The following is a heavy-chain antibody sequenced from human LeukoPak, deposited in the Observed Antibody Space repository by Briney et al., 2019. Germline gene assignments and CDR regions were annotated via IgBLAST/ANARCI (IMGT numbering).Heavy chain of an antibody. D-gene: IGHD3-22*01. J-gene: IGHJ4*02. CDR2: ISDNGGET. Sequence: GGPLRLSCAASGFTFTDYAMSWVRQAPEKGLEWISTISDNGGETYYADSVKGRFAISRDNSKNTLFLQMNSLRAEDSAVYYCATDRERDPSVYYLVGGQGTLITVSS. CDR1: GFTFTDYA. CDR3: ATDRERDPSVYYLV. V-gene: IGHV3-23*01.